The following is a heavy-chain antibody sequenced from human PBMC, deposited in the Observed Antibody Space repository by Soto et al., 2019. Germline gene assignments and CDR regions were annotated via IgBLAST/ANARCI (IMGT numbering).Heavy chain of an antibody. CDR2: INPSGGST. Sequence: ASVKVSCKASGYTFTSYYMHWVRQAPGQGLEWMGIINPSGGSTSYAQKFQGRVTMTRDTSTSTAYMELSSLRSEDTAVYYCATVVVPAAMESVTPRYYYGMDVWRQGTTVTVSS. D-gene: IGHD2-2*01. V-gene: IGHV1-46*01. CDR3: ATVVVPAAMESVTPRYYYGMDV. J-gene: IGHJ6*02. CDR1: GYTFTSYY.